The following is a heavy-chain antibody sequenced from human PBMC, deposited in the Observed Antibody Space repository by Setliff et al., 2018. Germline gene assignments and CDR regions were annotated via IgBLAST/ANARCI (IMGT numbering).Heavy chain of an antibody. V-gene: IGHV4-59*01. CDR1: GDTFSGAS. J-gene: IGHJ4*02. Sequence: LSLTCTVSGDTFSGASIWSWIRRPPEKGLEFIGYVYPSGAAKYDPSLESRVTMSVDASKNQFSLRMNSVTAADTAVYYCAKGGTYRYFDFWGPGTLVTVSS. CDR3: AKGGTYRYFDF. CDR2: VYPSGAA.